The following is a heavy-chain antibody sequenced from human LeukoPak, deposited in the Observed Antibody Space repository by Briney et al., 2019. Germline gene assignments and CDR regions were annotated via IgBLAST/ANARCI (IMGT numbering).Heavy chain of an antibody. CDR1: GFTFSSYG. D-gene: IGHD3-22*01. J-gene: IGHJ4*02. Sequence: GGSLRLSCAASGFTFSSYGMHWVRQAPGKGLEWVSAISGSGGSTYYADSVRGRFTISRDNSKNTLYLQMNSLRAEDTAVYYCAIRGSYTDSSGYYFDYWGQGTLVTVSS. V-gene: IGHV3-23*01. CDR3: AIRGSYTDSSGYYFDY. CDR2: ISGSGGST.